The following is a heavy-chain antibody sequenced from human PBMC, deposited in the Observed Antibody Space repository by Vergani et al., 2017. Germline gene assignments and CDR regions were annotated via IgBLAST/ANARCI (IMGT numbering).Heavy chain of an antibody. CDR1: GFTFSRYW. CDR2: ISIDGSST. CDR3: ARDRYCNNPSFLPNNWFDP. J-gene: IGHJ5*02. D-gene: IGHD2-2*01. Sequence: EVQLVESGGGLVQPGGSLRLSCAASGFTFSRYWMHWVRQAPGKGLAWVSRISIDGSSTTYADSVKGRFTISRDNAKNTLYLQMSSLRAEDTAVYYCARDRYCNNPSFLPNNWFDPWGQGTLVTVSS. V-gene: IGHV3-74*01.